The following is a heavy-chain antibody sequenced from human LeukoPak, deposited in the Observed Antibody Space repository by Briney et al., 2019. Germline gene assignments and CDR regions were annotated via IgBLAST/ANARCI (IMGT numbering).Heavy chain of an antibody. J-gene: IGHJ4*02. CDR1: GFTFSSYA. CDR2: ISGSGGST. CDR3: AKEMLGELLPISWDY. D-gene: IGHD1-26*01. V-gene: IGHV3-23*01. Sequence: GASLRLSCAASGFTFSSYAMSWVRQAPGEGLEWVSAISGSGGSTYYADSVKGRFTISRDNSKNTLYLQMNSLRAEDTAVYYCAKEMLGELLPISWDYWGQGTLVTVSS.